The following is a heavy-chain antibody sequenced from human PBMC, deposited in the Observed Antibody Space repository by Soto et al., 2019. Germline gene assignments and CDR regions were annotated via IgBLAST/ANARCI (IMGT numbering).Heavy chain of an antibody. Sequence: SETVSLTCAVSGYSISSGYYCGWIRQPPGKGLEWIGSIYHSGSTYYNPSLKSRVTISVDTSKNQFSLKLSSVTAADTAVYYCARAPGYCSSTSCYRIWFDPWGQGTLVTVSS. CDR2: IYHSGST. V-gene: IGHV4-38-2*01. CDR1: GYSISSGYY. D-gene: IGHD2-2*02. J-gene: IGHJ5*02. CDR3: ARAPGYCSSTSCYRIWFDP.